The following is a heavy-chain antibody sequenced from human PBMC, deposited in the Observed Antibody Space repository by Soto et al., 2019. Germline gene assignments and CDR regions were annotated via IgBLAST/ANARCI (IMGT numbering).Heavy chain of an antibody. CDR2: IYHTGNA. J-gene: IGHJ5*02. V-gene: IGHV4-39*01. D-gene: IGHD3-22*01. Sequence: SDTLSLTCSVSGYSISNSRFYWAWIRQPPGEGLEWIGSIYHTGNAYYNPSLKSRVTISVDTSKNQFSLKLTSVTAADAALYYCARDFFDSSDYTTNWFDPWGQGTLVTVS. CDR1: GYSISNSRFY. CDR3: ARDFFDSSDYTTNWFDP.